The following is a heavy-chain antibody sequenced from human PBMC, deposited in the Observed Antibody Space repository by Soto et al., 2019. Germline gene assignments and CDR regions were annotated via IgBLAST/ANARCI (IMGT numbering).Heavy chain of an antibody. CDR2: IYYSGST. D-gene: IGHD3-9*01. CDR1: GGSISSSSYY. CDR3: ASRNPLRYFDLLDYFDY. V-gene: IGHV4-39*01. Sequence: SETLSLTCTVSGGSISSSSYYWGWIRQPPGKGLEWIGSIYYSGSTYYNPSLKSRVTISVDTSKNQFSLKLSSVTAADTAVYYRASRNPLRYFDLLDYFDYWGQGTLVTVSS. J-gene: IGHJ4*02.